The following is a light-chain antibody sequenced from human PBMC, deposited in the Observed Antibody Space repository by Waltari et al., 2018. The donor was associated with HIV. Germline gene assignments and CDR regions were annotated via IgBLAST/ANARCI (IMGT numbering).Light chain of an antibody. CDR3: QAADSSGSYFV. CDR2: KDS. CDR1: VLPYQY. Sequence: SYELTQPPSVSVSPGQTARITCSGDVLPYQYTFWYQQKSGQAPVLVVYKDSERPAGIPERFSGSSSGTTVTLFIDGVQAEDEADYYCQAADSSGSYFVFGTGTKVTVL. V-gene: IGLV3-25*03. J-gene: IGLJ1*01.